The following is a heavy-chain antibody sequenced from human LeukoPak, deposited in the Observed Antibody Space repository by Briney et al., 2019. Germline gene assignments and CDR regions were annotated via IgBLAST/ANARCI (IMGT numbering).Heavy chain of an antibody. CDR1: GFTFSSYE. V-gene: IGHV3-48*03. J-gene: IGHJ4*02. CDR3: ARDSAQYSVGAYYFDY. Sequence: GGSLRLSCAASGFTFSSYEMNWVRQAPGKGLEWVSYISSGGSTTYYADSVKGRFTISRDNAKNSLYLQTNSLRAEDTAVYYCARDSAQYSVGAYYFDYWGQGTLVTVSS. D-gene: IGHD5-18*01. CDR2: ISSGGSTT.